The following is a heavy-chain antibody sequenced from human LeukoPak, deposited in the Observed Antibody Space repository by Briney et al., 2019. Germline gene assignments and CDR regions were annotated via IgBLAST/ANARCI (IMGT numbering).Heavy chain of an antibody. D-gene: IGHD6-6*01. CDR2: IWYDGSNK. V-gene: IGHV3-33*06. J-gene: IGHJ6*02. CDR1: GFTFSSYG. CDR3: ANHRGIAARAGYYYGMDV. Sequence: GRSLRLSCAASGFTFSSYGMHWVRQAPGKGLEWVAVIWYDGSNKYYADSVKGRFTISRDNSKNTLYLQMNSLRAEDTAVYYCANHRGIAARAGYYYGMDVWGQGTTVTVSS.